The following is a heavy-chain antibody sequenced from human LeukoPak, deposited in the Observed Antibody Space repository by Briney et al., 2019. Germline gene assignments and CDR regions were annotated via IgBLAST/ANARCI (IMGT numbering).Heavy chain of an antibody. CDR2: IIPIFGTA. Sequence: KVSCKASGGTFSSYAISWVRQAPGQGLEWMGGIIPIFGTANYAQKFQGRVTITTDESTSTAYMELSSLRSEDTAVYYCATDHQDYYDSSGFHYWGQGTLVTVSS. CDR1: GGTFSSYA. D-gene: IGHD3-22*01. J-gene: IGHJ4*02. CDR3: ATDHQDYYDSSGFHY. V-gene: IGHV1-69*05.